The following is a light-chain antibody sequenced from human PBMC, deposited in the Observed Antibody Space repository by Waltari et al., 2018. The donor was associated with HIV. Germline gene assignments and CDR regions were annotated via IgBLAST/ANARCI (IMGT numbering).Light chain of an antibody. CDR2: KVL. CDR3: SSYSSIHVMI. Sequence: QSALTQPASLSGSLGQSITIACTGTGSDVGRYYWVSWYQQHPGKAPKLIIYKVLSRPAGVSARFSGSKHGNTASLTISGLRAEDEAIYHCSSYSSIHVMIFGGGTKVTVL. CDR1: GSDVGRYYW. V-gene: IGLV2-14*01. J-gene: IGLJ2*01.